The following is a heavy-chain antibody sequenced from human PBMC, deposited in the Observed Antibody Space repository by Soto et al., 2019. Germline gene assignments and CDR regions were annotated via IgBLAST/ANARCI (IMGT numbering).Heavy chain of an antibody. CDR1: GYTFTSYA. V-gene: IGHV1-3*01. D-gene: IGHD1-26*01. J-gene: IGHJ4*02. CDR2: INAGNGNT. Sequence: ASVKVSCKASGYTFTSYAMHWVRQAPGQRLEWMGWINAGNGNTKYSQKFQGRVTITRDTSASTAYMELSSLRSEDTAVYYCARVVSGSEGVYFDEWGQGSLVTVSS. CDR3: ARVVSGSEGVYFDE.